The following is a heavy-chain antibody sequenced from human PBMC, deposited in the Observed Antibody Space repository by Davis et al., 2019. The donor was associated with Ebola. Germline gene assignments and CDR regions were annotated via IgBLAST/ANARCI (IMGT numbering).Heavy chain of an antibody. D-gene: IGHD2-8*01. V-gene: IGHV1-46*01. Sequence: ASVKVSCKASGYTFTSYYMHWVRQAPGQGLEWMGIINPSGGSTSYAQKFQGRVTITRDTSTSTVYMELSSLRSEDTAVYYCARVKRYCTNGVCPLFDYWGQGTLVTVSS. CDR3: ARVKRYCTNGVCPLFDY. J-gene: IGHJ4*02. CDR1: GYTFTSYY. CDR2: INPSGGST.